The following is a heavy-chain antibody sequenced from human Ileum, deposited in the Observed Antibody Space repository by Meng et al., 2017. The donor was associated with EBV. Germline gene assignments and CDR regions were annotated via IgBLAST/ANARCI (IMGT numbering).Heavy chain of an antibody. J-gene: IGHJ4*02. CDR2: IIHGGSP. D-gene: IGHD2-8*02. CDR1: GGSLSGAY. Sequence: QGQLQQWGDGLFKPSGTLSLPCAVNGGSLSGAYWNWIRQPPGKGLEWIGEIIHGGSPSYNPSLKSRVTISIDTSKNQLALMLSSVTAADTAVYYCARRPTGIDYWGQGTLVTVSS. V-gene: IGHV4-34*12. CDR3: ARRPTGIDY.